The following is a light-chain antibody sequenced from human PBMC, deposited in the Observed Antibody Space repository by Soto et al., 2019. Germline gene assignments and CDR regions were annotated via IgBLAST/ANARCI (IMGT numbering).Light chain of an antibody. CDR1: QGISSY. J-gene: IGKJ1*01. Sequence: AIRMTQSPSSLSASTGDRVTITCRVSQGISSYLAWYQQKPGKAPKLLIYAASTLQSGVPSRFSGSGSGTDFTLTISCLQSEDFATYYCQQYYSYLGTFGQGTKVDIK. CDR3: QQYYSYLGT. V-gene: IGKV1-8*01. CDR2: AAS.